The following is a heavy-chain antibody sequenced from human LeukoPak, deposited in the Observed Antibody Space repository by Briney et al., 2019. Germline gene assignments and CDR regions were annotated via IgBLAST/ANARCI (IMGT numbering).Heavy chain of an antibody. J-gene: IGHJ4*02. Sequence: ASVKVSCNASGYSFTSYSISWVRQAPGQGLEWVGSISPYNGNTNYAQKLQGRVTMTRDLSTSTVYMELSSLRSEDTAVYYCARDFGCGGDCGVDYWGQGTLVTVSS. CDR2: ISPYNGNT. CDR1: GYSFTSYS. V-gene: IGHV1-18*01. D-gene: IGHD2-21*02. CDR3: ARDFGCGGDCGVDY.